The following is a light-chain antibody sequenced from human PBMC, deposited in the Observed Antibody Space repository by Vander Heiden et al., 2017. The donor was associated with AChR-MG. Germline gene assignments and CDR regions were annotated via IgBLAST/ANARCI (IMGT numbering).Light chain of an antibody. CDR2: AAS. V-gene: IGKV1-39*01. CDR3: QQSDSTPRT. Sequence: DIQMTQSPSSLSASIGDRVTITCRASQSISSYLNWYQQKPWKAPKLLIYAASSLQSGVPSRFSGSGSGTDFTLIISRLQPEDFATYYCQQSDSTPRTFGQGTKLEIK. J-gene: IGKJ2*01. CDR1: QSISSY.